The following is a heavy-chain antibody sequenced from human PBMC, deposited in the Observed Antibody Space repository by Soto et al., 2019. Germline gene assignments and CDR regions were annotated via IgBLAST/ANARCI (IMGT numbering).Heavy chain of an antibody. CDR1: GGSISNYY. D-gene: IGHD6-13*01. Sequence: LSLTCTVSGGSISNYYWSWIRQSAEKRLEWIGRVSSTGSSYYNPSLKSRVTISVDTSKNQVSLNLTSVTAADTAVYYCTRGVPAAGTDWFDPWGQGTLVTVSS. J-gene: IGHJ5*02. CDR3: TRGVPAAGTDWFDP. CDR2: VSSTGSS. V-gene: IGHV4-4*07.